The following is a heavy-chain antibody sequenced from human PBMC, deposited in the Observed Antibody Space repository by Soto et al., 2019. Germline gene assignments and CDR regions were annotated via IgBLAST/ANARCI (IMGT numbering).Heavy chain of an antibody. CDR3: ARDTIAVAGYSVDY. CDR1: GYSISSGYY. D-gene: IGHD6-19*01. Sequence: SETLSLTCAVSGYSISSGYYWGWIRPPPGKGLEWIGSIYHSGSTYYNPSLKSRVTISVDTSKNQFSLKLSSVTAADTAVYYCARDTIAVAGYSVDYWCQGTLVT. J-gene: IGHJ4*02. CDR2: IYHSGST. V-gene: IGHV4-38-2*02.